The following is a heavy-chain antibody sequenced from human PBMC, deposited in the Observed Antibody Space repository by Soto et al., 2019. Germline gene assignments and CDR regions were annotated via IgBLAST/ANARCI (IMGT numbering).Heavy chain of an antibody. D-gene: IGHD1-26*01. CDR3: AKSPPGSGSFYSYLDY. V-gene: IGHV3-23*01. CDR2: ISGSGGST. CDR1: GFTVISYA. Sequence: CLRLACAACGFTVISYAMGWGRQAPGKGLEWVSAISGSGGSTYYADSVKGRFTISRDNSKNTLYLQMNSLRAEDTAVYYCAKSPPGSGSFYSYLDYWGEGTLVTLSS. J-gene: IGHJ4*02.